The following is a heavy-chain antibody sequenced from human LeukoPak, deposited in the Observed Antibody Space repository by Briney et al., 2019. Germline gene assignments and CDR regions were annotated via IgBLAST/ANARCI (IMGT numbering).Heavy chain of an antibody. J-gene: IGHJ6*01. Sequence: KPSETLSLTCTVSGDSISHYYWSWIRQPPGKGLEWIGYIYNSASTDYNPSLKSRVTISVDTSKNQFSLKLSSVTAADTAVYYCARNPQSGYYPNYHYYRMAGWGQGTTVTVSS. D-gene: IGHD3-22*01. CDR1: GDSISHYY. CDR3: ARNPQSGYYPNYHYYRMAG. CDR2: IYNSAST. V-gene: IGHV4-59*01.